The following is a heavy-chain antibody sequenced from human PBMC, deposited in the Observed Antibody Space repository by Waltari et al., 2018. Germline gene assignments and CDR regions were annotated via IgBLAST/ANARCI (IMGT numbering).Heavy chain of an antibody. Sequence: QVQLQESGPGLVKPSQTLSLTCTVSGCSISSGGYYWLWIRRHPGKGLEWIGYIYHSGSTYYNPSLNSRVTISVDRSKNQFSLKLSSVTAADTAVYYCASEKASTYYYDSSGYYLAAFDIWGQGTMVTVSS. CDR1: GCSISSGGYY. CDR2: IYHSGST. D-gene: IGHD3-22*01. CDR3: ASEKASTYYYDSSGYYLAAFDI. V-gene: IGHV4-31*03. J-gene: IGHJ3*02.